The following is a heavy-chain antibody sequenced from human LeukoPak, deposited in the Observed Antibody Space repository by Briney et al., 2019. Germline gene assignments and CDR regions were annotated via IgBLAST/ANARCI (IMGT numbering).Heavy chain of an antibody. D-gene: IGHD3-10*01. CDR2: ISSSSSYI. Sequence: GSLRLSCAASGFTFSSYSMNWVRQAPGKGLEWVSSISSSSSYIYYADSVKGRFAISRDNAKNSLYLQMNSLRAEDTAVYYCALRPLRVRGVYENHYFDYWGQGTLVTVSS. CDR1: GFTFSSYS. CDR3: ALRPLRVRGVYENHYFDY. J-gene: IGHJ4*02. V-gene: IGHV3-21*01.